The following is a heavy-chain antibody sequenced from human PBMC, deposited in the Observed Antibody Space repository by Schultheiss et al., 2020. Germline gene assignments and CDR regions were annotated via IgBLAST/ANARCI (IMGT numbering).Heavy chain of an antibody. CDR3: ARVQYSSSWYTDYYYYGMDV. V-gene: IGHV3-11*05. CDR2: ISSSSSYT. J-gene: IGHJ6*02. Sequence: GESLKISCAASGFTFSDYYMSWIRQAPGKGLEWVSYISSSSSYTNYADSVKGRFTISRDNAKNSLYLQMNSLRAEDTAVYYCARVQYSSSWYTDYYYYGMDVWGQGTTVTVSS. CDR1: GFTFSDYY. D-gene: IGHD6-13*01.